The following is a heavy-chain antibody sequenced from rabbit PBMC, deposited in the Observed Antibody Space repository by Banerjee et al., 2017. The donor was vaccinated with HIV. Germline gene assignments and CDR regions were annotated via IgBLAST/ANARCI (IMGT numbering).Heavy chain of an antibody. CDR1: GFSFSSYW. CDR2: ITTGSGTT. CDR3: ARGLVAGVLDL. D-gene: IGHD3-3*01. V-gene: IGHV1S45*01. J-gene: IGHJ4*01. Sequence: QEQLEESGGDLVKPEGSLTLTCTASGFSFSSYWMCWVRQAPGKGLEWIGCITTGSGTTYYANWAKDRFTVSKPSSTTVTLQMTSLTAADTATYFCARGLVAGVLDLWGQGTLVTVS.